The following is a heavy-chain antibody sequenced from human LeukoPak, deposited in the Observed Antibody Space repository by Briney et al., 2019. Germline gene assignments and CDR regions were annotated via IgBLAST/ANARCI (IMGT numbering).Heavy chain of an antibody. D-gene: IGHD3-22*01. J-gene: IGHJ4*02. CDR1: DGSISSYY. CDR2: IHYSGST. Sequence: SETLSLTCTVSDGSISSYYWSWIRQPPGKGLEWIGYIHYSGSTNYNPSLKSRVTISIDTSKNQFSLKLSSVTAADTAVYYCARDAGGSSAYYHYWGQGTLVTVSS. V-gene: IGHV4-59*01. CDR3: ARDAGGSSAYYHY.